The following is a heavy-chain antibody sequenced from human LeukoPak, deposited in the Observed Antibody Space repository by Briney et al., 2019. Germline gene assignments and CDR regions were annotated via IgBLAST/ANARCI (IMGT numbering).Heavy chain of an antibody. J-gene: IGHJ3*02. Sequence: GGSLRLSCAASGFTFDDYAMHWVRQAPGKGLEWVSGISWNSGSIGYADSVKGRFTISRDNAKNSLYLQMNSLRAEDTALYYCAKDFNPGYDSSGYYLASHAFDIWGQGTMVTVSS. CDR1: GFTFDDYA. CDR3: AKDFNPGYDSSGYYLASHAFDI. D-gene: IGHD3-22*01. V-gene: IGHV3-9*01. CDR2: ISWNSGSI.